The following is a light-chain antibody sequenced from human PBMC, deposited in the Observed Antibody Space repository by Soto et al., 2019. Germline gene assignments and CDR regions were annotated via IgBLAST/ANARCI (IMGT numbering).Light chain of an antibody. V-gene: IGKV3-15*01. J-gene: IGKJ5*01. CDR2: GAS. Sequence: EIVLTQSPATLSVSPGGRATLSCRASQSIGDTLAWYQQKPGQAPRLLIHGASTRAPGFPARFSGSGSGTDFTLTISSLQSEDFAVYYCQQYDNWPWTFGQGTRLEIK. CDR3: QQYDNWPWT. CDR1: QSIGDT.